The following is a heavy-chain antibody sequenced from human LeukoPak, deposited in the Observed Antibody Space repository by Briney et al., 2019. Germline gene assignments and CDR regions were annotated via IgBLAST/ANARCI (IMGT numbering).Heavy chain of an antibody. Sequence: GGSLRLSCAASGFTFNNYWMIWVRQAPGKGLEWVANIKKDGSEKYFVDSVKGRFTFTRDNAQNSLHVQMNGLRVEDTGIYYCAISRGWYAFDIWGQGTMVTVSS. V-gene: IGHV3-7*01. CDR2: IKKDGSEK. D-gene: IGHD2-15*01. CDR1: GFTFNNYW. J-gene: IGHJ3*02. CDR3: AISRGWYAFDI.